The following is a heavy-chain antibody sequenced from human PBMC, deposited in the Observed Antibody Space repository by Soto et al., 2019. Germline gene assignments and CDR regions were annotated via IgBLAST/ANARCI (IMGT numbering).Heavy chain of an antibody. V-gene: IGHV4-59*08. D-gene: IGHD2-2*01. Sequence: QVQLQESGPGLVKPSETLSLTCTVSGGSISSYYWSWIRQPPGKGLEWLGDIYYSGNTNYNPSLKSRVTRSVDTSKNQFSLKLSSVTAADTAAYYCARHLGYCRSASCYAWFDPWGQGTLVTVSS. CDR2: IYYSGNT. CDR3: ARHLGYCRSASCYAWFDP. J-gene: IGHJ5*02. CDR1: GGSISSYY.